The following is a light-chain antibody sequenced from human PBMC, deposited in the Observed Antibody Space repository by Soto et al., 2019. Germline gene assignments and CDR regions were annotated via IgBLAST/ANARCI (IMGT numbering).Light chain of an antibody. Sequence: DIKMTQSPSTLSASVGDRVTITCRASQSISSWLAWYQQKPGKAPKVLIYDASTLKSGVPSRFSGSGSGTDFTLTISSLQPDDFAIYYCQQYNSYWTFGQGTKVDIK. V-gene: IGKV1-5*01. CDR2: DAS. CDR1: QSISSW. J-gene: IGKJ1*01. CDR3: QQYNSYWT.